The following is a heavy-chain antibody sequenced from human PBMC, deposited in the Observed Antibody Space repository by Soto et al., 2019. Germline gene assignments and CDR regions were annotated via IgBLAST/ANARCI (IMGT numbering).Heavy chain of an antibody. CDR3: ARGLRGPGDY. Sequence: QVQLQQWGAGLLKPSETLSLTCAVYGGSFSGYYWSWIRQPPGKGLEWIGEINHSGSTNYNPSLKSRVTISVDPSKNQFSLKLSSVTAADTAVYYCARGLRGPGDYWGQGTLVTVSS. V-gene: IGHV4-34*01. CDR1: GGSFSGYY. D-gene: IGHD3-10*01. J-gene: IGHJ4*02. CDR2: INHSGST.